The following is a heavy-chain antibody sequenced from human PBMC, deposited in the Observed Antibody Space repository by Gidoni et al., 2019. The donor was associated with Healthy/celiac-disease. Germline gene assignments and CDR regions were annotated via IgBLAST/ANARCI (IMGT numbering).Heavy chain of an antibody. CDR2: IYYIGST. V-gene: IGHV4-59*08. Sequence: QVQLQESLPGLVKPSETLSLTCTVAGGSISSYSCSWIRQPPGKGLAWIGYIYYIGSTNYNPSLKRRVTISVDTSKNQFSMKLSSVTAEDTAVYYWARLQGGLKLKGRFSSGFDPWGQGTLVTVSS. CDR1: GGSISSYS. D-gene: IGHD1-1*01. J-gene: IGHJ5*02. CDR3: ARLQGGLKLKGRFSSGFDP.